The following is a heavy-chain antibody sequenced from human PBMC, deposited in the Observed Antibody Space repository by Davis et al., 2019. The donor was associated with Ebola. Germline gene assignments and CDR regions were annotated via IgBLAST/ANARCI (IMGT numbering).Heavy chain of an antibody. CDR1: GFTFSGSA. CDR3: TNAVTTTDY. Sequence: GGSLRLSCAASGFTFSGSAMHWVRQASGKGLEWVGRIRSKANSYATAYAASVKGRFTISRDDSKNTAYLQMNSLKTEDTAVYYCTNAVTTTDYWGQGTLVTVSS. V-gene: IGHV3-73*01. J-gene: IGHJ4*02. D-gene: IGHD4-17*01. CDR2: IRSKANSYAT.